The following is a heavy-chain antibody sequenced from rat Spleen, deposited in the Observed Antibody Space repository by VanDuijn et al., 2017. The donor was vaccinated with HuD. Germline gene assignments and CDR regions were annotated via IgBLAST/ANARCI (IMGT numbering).Heavy chain of an antibody. D-gene: IGHD1-12*03. V-gene: IGHV5-25*01. CDR2: ISTGAGNT. J-gene: IGHJ2*01. CDR3: ARTYYYDDYYYFDY. Sequence: EVQLVESGGGLVQPGRSIKLSCAASGFIFSNYYMAWVRQAPAKGLEWVASISTGAGNTYYRDSVKGRFTFSRDNAKTTLYLQMDSLRSEDTATYYCARTYYYDDYYYFDYWGQGVMVTVSS. CDR1: GFIFSNYY.